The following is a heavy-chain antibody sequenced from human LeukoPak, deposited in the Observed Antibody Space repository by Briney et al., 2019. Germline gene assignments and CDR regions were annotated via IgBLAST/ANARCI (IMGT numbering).Heavy chain of an antibody. V-gene: IGHV4-59*01. CDR2: IYYSGST. D-gene: IGHD6-19*01. CDR1: GGSISSYY. J-gene: IGHJ6*02. CDR3: AKDVGSSGWYQGYYYYYGMDV. Sequence: SETLSLTCTVSGGSISSYYWSWIRQPPGKGLEWIGYIYYSGSTNYNPSLRSRVTISVDTSKNQFSLKLSSVTAADTAVYYCAKDVGSSGWYQGYYYYYGMDVWGQGTTVTVSS.